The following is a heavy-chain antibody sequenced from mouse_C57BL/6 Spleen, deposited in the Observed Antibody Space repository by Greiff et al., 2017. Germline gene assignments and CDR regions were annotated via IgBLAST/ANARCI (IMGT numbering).Heavy chain of an antibody. CDR1: GYAFSSYW. CDR2: IYPGDGDT. CDR3: ARSRGGYYAMDY. V-gene: IGHV1-80*01. J-gene: IGHJ4*01. Sequence: VQLQQSGAELVKPGASVKISCKASGYAFSSYWMNWVKQRPGKGLEWIGQIYPGDGDTNYNGKFKGKATLTADKSSSTAYMQLSSLTSEDSAVYFCARSRGGYYAMDYWGQGTSVTVSS.